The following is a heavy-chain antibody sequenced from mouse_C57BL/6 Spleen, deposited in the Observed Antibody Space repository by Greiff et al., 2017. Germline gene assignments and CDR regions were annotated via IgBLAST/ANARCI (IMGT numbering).Heavy chain of an antibody. CDR2: IDPSDSYT. Sequence: QVQLQQPGAELVRPGTSVKLSCKASGYTFTSYWMHWVKQRPGQGLEWIGVIDPSDSYTNYNQKFKGKATLTVDTSSSTAYMQLSGLTSEDSAVYYCARRDILSDAMDYWGQGTSVTVSS. V-gene: IGHV1-59*01. CDR3: ARRDILSDAMDY. J-gene: IGHJ4*01. CDR1: GYTFTSYW.